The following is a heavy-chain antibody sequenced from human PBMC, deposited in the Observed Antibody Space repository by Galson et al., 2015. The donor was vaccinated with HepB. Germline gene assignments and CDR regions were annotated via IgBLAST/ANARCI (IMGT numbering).Heavy chain of an antibody. CDR1: GYTLTELS. CDR2: FDPEDGET. Sequence: SVKVSCKVSGYTLTELSMHWVRQAPGKGLEWMGGFDPEDGETIYAQKFQGRVTMTEDTSTDTAYMELSSLRSEDTAVYYCAGRSPRNYYYYYGMDVWGQGTTVTVSS. CDR3: AGRSPRNYYYYYGMDV. J-gene: IGHJ6*02. V-gene: IGHV1-24*01.